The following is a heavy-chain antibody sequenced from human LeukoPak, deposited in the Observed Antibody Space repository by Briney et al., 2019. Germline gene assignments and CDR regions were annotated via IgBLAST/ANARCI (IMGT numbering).Heavy chain of an antibody. Sequence: PGRSLRLSCAASGFTFDDYAMHWVRQPPGKGLEWVSGISWNNGNIGYADSVKGRFTISRDNAKNSLYLQMNSLRVEDTALYYCAKGARFWTNYPNCFDPWGQGALVTVSS. D-gene: IGHD3/OR15-3a*01. CDR2: ISWNNGNI. CDR1: GFTFDDYA. J-gene: IGHJ5*02. CDR3: AKGARFWTNYPNCFDP. V-gene: IGHV3-9*01.